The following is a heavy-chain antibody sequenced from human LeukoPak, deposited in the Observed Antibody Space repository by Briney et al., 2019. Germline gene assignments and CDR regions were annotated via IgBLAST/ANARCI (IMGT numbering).Heavy chain of an antibody. CDR1: GGSISSYY. Sequence: SETLSLTCTVSGGSISSYYWNWIRQPPGKGLEWIGYIYYSGSTNYNPSLKSRVTISVDTSKNQVSLKLSSVTAADTAVYYCARGADSSGHYSIFYFDYWGQGTLVTVSS. D-gene: IGHD3-22*01. CDR3: ARGADSSGHYSIFYFDY. J-gene: IGHJ4*02. V-gene: IGHV4-59*01. CDR2: IYYSGST.